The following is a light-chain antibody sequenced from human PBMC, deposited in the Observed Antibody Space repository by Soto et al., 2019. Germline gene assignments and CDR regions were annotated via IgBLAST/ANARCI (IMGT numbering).Light chain of an antibody. J-gene: IGKJ4*01. CDR1: QSLLHSNGYNY. V-gene: IGKV2-28*01. Sequence: DIVMTQSPLSLPVTPGEPASISCRSSQSLLHSNGYNYLDWYLQKPGQSPQLLIYLCSNRASGVPDRFSGSGSGTDFTLKISRVEAEDVGFYYCMQALQTPLTFGGGTKVEIK. CDR3: MQALQTPLT. CDR2: LCS.